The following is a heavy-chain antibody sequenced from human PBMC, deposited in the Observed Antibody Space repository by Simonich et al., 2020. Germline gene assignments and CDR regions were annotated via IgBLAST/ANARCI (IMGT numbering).Heavy chain of an antibody. J-gene: IGHJ4*02. CDR2: ITPIRGKA. Sequence: QVQLVQSGAEVKKPGSSVKVSCKASGGTFSSYAISWVRQAPGQGLEGMGGITPIRGKANDAQKVQCRVTITAEKSTSTAYMELSSLRSEDTAVYYCARTNTMRELDTMVRGVDYFDYWGQGTLVTVSS. V-gene: IGHV1-69*06. CDR1: GGTFSSYA. CDR3: ARTNTMRELDTMVRGVDYFDY. D-gene: IGHD3-10*01.